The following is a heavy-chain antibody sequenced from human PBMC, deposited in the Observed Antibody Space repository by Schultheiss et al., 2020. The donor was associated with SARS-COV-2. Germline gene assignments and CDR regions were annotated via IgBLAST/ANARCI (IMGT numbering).Heavy chain of an antibody. CDR3: ARDRPYYDFWSGYRPGYYYMDV. CDR1: GFTFSSYW. Sequence: GGSLRLSCAASGFTFSSYWMHWVRQAPGKGLEWVSSISSSSSYIYYADSVKGRFTISRDNAKNSLYLQMNSLRAEDTAVYYCARDRPYYDFWSGYRPGYYYMDVWGKGTTVTVSS. CDR2: ISSSSSYI. J-gene: IGHJ6*03. D-gene: IGHD3-3*01. V-gene: IGHV3-21*01.